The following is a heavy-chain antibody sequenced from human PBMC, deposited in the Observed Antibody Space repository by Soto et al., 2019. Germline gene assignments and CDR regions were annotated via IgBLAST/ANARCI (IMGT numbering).Heavy chain of an antibody. J-gene: IGHJ4*02. D-gene: IGHD1-1*01. CDR3: VIEWTPWRAFDY. Sequence: VGSLRLSGVASRFTCRRYAMSWVRQAPGKGLECVSGITTSGSSTFYSDSVRGRFTISRDNAKNTRYLRMNSLTVENTAKYHCVIEWTPWRAFDYWRQRPPVSVTS. CDR2: ITTSGSST. CDR1: RFTCRRYA. V-gene: IGHV3-23*01.